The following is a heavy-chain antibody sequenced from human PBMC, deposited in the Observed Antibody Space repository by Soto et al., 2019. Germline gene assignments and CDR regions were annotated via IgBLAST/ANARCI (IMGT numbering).Heavy chain of an antibody. CDR2: ISPYNGDT. CDR3: VRDPNWAYGVRAFDI. Sequence: QVQLVQSGGEVKKPGASVKVSCKTSGYSFTTYGITWVRQAPGQGLQWVGFISPYNGDTNYAQTLHDRVTMTTDTSTSRAHLERRGLRPDDTAIYYCVRDPNWAYGVRAFDIWGQGTMVIVSS. CDR1: GYSFTTYG. V-gene: IGHV1-18*01. J-gene: IGHJ3*02. D-gene: IGHD7-27*01.